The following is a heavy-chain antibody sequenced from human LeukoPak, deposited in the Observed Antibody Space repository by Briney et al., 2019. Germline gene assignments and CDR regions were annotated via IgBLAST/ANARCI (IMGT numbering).Heavy chain of an antibody. CDR1: GFTFSNYC. D-gene: IGHD7-27*01. J-gene: IGHJ4*02. CDR3: AKDGGLWVSAHWGDS. V-gene: IGHV3-74*01. Sequence: PGGSLRVSCTASGFTFSNYCMHWVRQTPGKGLIWVSRICPGGTITNYADSVKGRFTISRDDAKNMMFLQMNSLRAEDTAVYYCAKDGGLWVSAHWGDSWGRGTLVTVSS. CDR2: ICPGGTIT.